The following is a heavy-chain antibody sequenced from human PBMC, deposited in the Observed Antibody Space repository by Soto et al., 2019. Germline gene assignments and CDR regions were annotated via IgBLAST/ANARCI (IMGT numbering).Heavy chain of an antibody. CDR3: ARGRYGDY. J-gene: IGHJ4*02. Sequence: QVHLVQSGAEVKKPGASVKVSCKASGYTFTSYGITWVRQAPGQGLEWMGWISAHNGNTDYAQKVKGRVIVTRDTSTSTAYMELRSLRSDDTAVYYCARGRYGDYWGQGALFPVSS. CDR1: GYTFTSYG. CDR2: ISAHNGNT. V-gene: IGHV1-18*01. D-gene: IGHD1-1*01.